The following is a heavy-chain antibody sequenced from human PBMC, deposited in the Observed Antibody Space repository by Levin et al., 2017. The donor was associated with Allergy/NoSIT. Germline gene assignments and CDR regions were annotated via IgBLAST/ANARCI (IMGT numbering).Heavy chain of an antibody. CDR3: ARDWMWENVVATKNWFDP. J-gene: IGHJ5*02. CDR1: GYTFTSYG. Sequence: ASVKVSCKASGYTFTSYGISWVRQAPGQGLEWMGWISAYNGNTNYAQKLQGRVTMTTDTSTSTAYMELRSLRSDDTAVYYCARDWMWENVVATKNWFDPWGQGTLVTVSS. CDR2: ISAYNGNT. D-gene: IGHD5-12*01. V-gene: IGHV1-18*01.